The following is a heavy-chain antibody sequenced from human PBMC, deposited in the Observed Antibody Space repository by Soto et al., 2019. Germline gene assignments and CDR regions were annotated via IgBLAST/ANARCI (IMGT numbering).Heavy chain of an antibody. CDR1: GGSFSGYY. CDR2: INHSGST. V-gene: IGHV4-34*01. Sequence: SETLSLTCAVYGGSFSGYYWSWIRQPPGKGLEWIGEINHSGSTNYNPSLKSRVTISVDTSKNQFSLKLSSVTAADTAVYYCARGWYSSSWYPSDWFDPWGQGTLVTVSS. J-gene: IGHJ5*02. D-gene: IGHD6-13*01. CDR3: ARGWYSSSWYPSDWFDP.